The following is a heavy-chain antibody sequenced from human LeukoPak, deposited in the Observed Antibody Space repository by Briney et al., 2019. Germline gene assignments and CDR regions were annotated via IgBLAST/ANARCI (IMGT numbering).Heavy chain of an antibody. CDR3: ARHTDIVVVVAATGDAFDI. J-gene: IGHJ3*02. Sequence: GESLQISCKGSGYSFTSYWISWVRQLPGKGLEWMGRIDPSDSYTNYSPSFQGHVTISADKSISTAYLQWSSLKASDTAMYYCARHTDIVVVVAATGDAFDIWGQGTMVTVSS. V-gene: IGHV5-10-1*01. CDR1: GYSFTSYW. D-gene: IGHD2-15*01. CDR2: IDPSDSYT.